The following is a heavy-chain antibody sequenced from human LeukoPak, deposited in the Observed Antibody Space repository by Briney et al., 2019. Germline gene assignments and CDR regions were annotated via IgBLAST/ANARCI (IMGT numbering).Heavy chain of an antibody. V-gene: IGHV3-23*01. CDR1: GFTFSSYA. J-gene: IGHJ4*02. CDR2: ISGSGGST. Sequence: GGSLRLSCAASGFTFSSYAMSWVRQAPGKGLEWVSAISGSGGSTYYADSVKGRFTISRDNSKNTLYLQMNGLKIEDTGVYYCSLGAGKSDFDYWGQGRLVTVSS. CDR3: SLGAGKSDFDY.